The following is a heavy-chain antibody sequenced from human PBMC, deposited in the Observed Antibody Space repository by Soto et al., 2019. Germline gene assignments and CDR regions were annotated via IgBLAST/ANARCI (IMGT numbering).Heavy chain of an antibody. Sequence: ASVKVSCKASGYTFTGYYMHWVRQAPGQGLEWMGWINPNSGGTNYAQKFQGRVTMTRDTSISTAYMELSRLRSDDTAVCYCARVNVNSRGYYLIFDHWGQGTLVTVSS. D-gene: IGHD3-22*01. CDR2: INPNSGGT. J-gene: IGHJ4*02. V-gene: IGHV1-2*02. CDR3: ARVNVNSRGYYLIFDH. CDR1: GYTFTGYY.